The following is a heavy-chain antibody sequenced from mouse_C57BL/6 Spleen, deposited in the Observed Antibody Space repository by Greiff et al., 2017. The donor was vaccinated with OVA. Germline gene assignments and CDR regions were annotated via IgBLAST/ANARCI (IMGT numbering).Heavy chain of an antibody. D-gene: IGHD1-1*01. V-gene: IGHV5-17*01. Sequence: EVMLVESGGGLVKPGGSLKLSCAASGFTFSDYGMHWVRQAPEKGLEWVAYISSGSSTIYYADTVKGRFTISRDNAKNTLFLQMTSLRSEDTAMYYGARGTTVVAPGDVWGTGTTVTVSS. CDR2: ISSGSSTI. J-gene: IGHJ1*03. CDR1: GFTFSDYG. CDR3: ARGTTVVAPGDV.